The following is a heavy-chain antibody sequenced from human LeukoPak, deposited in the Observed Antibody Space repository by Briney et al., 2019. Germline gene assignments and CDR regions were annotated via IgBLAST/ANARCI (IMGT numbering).Heavy chain of an antibody. J-gene: IGHJ4*02. CDR3: ARVPGSRSPYYFDS. CDR1: GFTFSDYY. V-gene: IGHV3-11*04. CDR2: ISSGGATI. D-gene: IGHD1-26*01. Sequence: GGSLRLSCAASGFTFSDYYMSWVRQAPGKGLEWVSYISSGGATIKYAESVKGRFTISRDNAKNSLYLQMSSVRVEDTAVYYCARVPGSRSPYYFDSCGQGALATVSP.